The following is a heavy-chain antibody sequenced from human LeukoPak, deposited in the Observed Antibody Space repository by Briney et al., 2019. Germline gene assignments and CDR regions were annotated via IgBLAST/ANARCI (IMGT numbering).Heavy chain of an antibody. D-gene: IGHD4-17*01. J-gene: IGHJ6*03. CDR2: ISGSGGST. CDR3: AKVGPMTSVTRVFRSRTYYYYYMDV. V-gene: IGHV3-23*01. CDR1: GFTFSSYG. Sequence: GGSLRLSCAASGFTFSSYGMSWVRQAPGKGLEWVSPISGSGGSTYYADSVKGRFTISRDNSKNTLYLQMNSLRAEDTAVYYCAKVGPMTSVTRVFRSRTYYYYYMDVWGKGTTVTVSS.